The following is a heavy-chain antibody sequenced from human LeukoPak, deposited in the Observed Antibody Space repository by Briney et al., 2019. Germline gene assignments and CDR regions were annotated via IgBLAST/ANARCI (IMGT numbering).Heavy chain of an antibody. J-gene: IGHJ4*02. Sequence: GGSLRLSCAASGFTFSDYYMSWIRQAPGKGLEWISYISVSGSYINYADSVKGRFTISRDNAENSLYLHMYRLRAEDTALYYCARKRAARGGYSDYGGQGVLVTVSS. V-gene: IGHV3-11*03. D-gene: IGHD3-10*01. CDR1: GFTFSDYY. CDR3: ARKRAARGGYSDY. CDR2: ISVSGSYI.